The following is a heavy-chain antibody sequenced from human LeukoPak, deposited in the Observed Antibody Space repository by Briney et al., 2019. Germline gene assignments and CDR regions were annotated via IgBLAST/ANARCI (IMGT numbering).Heavy chain of an antibody. D-gene: IGHD3/OR15-3a*01. CDR1: GFTFSSYG. CDR3: ARARDWDDFDY. Sequence: GGSLRLSCAASGFTFSSYGMHWVRQAPGKGLEWVAVIWYDGSNKYYADSVKGRFTISRDNSKSTLYLQMNSLRAEDTAVYYCARARDWDDFDYWGQGTLVTVSS. CDR2: IWYDGSNK. J-gene: IGHJ4*02. V-gene: IGHV3-33*01.